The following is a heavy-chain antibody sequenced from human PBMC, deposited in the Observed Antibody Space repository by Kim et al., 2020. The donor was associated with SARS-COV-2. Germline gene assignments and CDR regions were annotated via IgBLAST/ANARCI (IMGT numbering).Heavy chain of an antibody. Sequence: GGSLRLSCTASGFTFGDYAMSWFRQAPGKGLEWVGFIRSKAYGGTTEYAASVKGRFTISRDDSKSIAYLQMNSLKTEDTAVYYCTRDRRIAVGLPDYWGQGTLVTVSS. D-gene: IGHD6-19*01. CDR1: GFTFGDYA. CDR3: TRDRRIAVGLPDY. CDR2: IRSKAYGGTT. V-gene: IGHV3-49*03. J-gene: IGHJ4*02.